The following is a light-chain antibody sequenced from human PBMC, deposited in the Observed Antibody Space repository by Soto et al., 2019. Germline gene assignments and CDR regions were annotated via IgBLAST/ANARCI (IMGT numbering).Light chain of an antibody. CDR2: DVS. J-gene: IGLJ1*01. CDR3: CSYAGSYSYV. V-gene: IGLV2-11*01. Sequence: QSALTQPRSVSGSPGQSVTISGTGTNSDVGGYKYVSWYQQYPGKAPKLMIYDVSKRPSGVPDRFSGSKSVNTASLTISGLQAEDEADYFCCSYAGSYSYVFGTGTKVTVL. CDR1: NSDVGGYKY.